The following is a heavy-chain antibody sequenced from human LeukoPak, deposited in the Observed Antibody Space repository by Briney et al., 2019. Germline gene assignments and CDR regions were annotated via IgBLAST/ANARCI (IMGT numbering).Heavy chain of an antibody. J-gene: IGHJ4*02. D-gene: IGHD1-26*01. CDR1: GYTFSGYY. Sequence: ASVKVSCKASGYTFSGYYMHWVRQAPGKGLEWMGGFDPEDGETIYAQKFQGRVTMTEDTSTDTAYMELSSLRSEDTAVYYCATYPPPYSGSSFGYWGQGTLVTVSS. V-gene: IGHV1-24*01. CDR2: FDPEDGET. CDR3: ATYPPPYSGSSFGY.